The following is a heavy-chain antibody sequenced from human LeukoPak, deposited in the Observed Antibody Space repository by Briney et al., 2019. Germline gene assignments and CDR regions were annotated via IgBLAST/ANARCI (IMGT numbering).Heavy chain of an antibody. CDR3: ARHRSGGSQDEAFDI. CDR1: KFTFSKYW. D-gene: IGHD2-15*01. CDR2: IKEDGSEK. Sequence: GGSLRLSCAASKFTFSKYWMSWVRQAPGKGLEWVADIKEDGSEKYYVDSVKGRFTISRQNAKSSLFLQMNSLRAEDTAVYYCARHRSGGSQDEAFDIWGQGTMVTVSS. V-gene: IGHV3-7*01. J-gene: IGHJ3*02.